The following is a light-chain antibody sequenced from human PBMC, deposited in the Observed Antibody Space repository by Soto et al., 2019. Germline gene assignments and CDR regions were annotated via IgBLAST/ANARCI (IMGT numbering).Light chain of an antibody. CDR2: EGS. Sequence: QSALTQPASVSGSPGQSITISCTGTSSDVGSYNLVSWYQQHPGKAPKLMIYEGSKRPSGVSNRFSGSKSGNTASLTISGLQAEEEADYFFRSYAGSRMGFGGGTQVNVL. J-gene: IGLJ2*01. CDR3: RSYAGSRMG. CDR1: SSDVGSYNL. V-gene: IGLV2-23*01.